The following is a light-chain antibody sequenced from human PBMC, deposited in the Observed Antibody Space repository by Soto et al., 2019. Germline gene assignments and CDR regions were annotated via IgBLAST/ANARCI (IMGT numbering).Light chain of an antibody. CDR3: CSYAGSYSYA. CDR2: DVN. CDR1: SSDVGGFNS. Sequence: QSVLTQPRSVSGSPGQSVAISCTGTSSDVGGFNSVSWYQQHPGKAPKLMIYDVNTRPSGVPDRFSGSKSGSTASLTISGLQAEDEADYYCCSYAGSYSYAFATGTKLTVL. V-gene: IGLV2-11*01. J-gene: IGLJ1*01.